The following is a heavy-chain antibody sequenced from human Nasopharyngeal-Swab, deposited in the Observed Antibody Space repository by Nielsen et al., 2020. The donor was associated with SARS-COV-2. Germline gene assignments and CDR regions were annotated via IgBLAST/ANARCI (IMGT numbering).Heavy chain of an antibody. CDR2: IIPIFGTA. CDR1: GYSFTDYF. Sequence: SSVKVSCKASGYSFTDYFIFWVRQAPGQGLEWMGGIIPIFGTANYAQKFQGRVTITADESTSTAYMELSSLRSEDTAVYYCATERAAAGLRVGFDPWGQGTLVTVSS. V-gene: IGHV1-69*13. CDR3: ATERAAAGLRVGFDP. D-gene: IGHD6-13*01. J-gene: IGHJ5*02.